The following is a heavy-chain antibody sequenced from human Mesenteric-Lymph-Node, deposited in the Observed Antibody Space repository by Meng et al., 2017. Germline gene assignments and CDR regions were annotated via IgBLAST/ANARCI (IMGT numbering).Heavy chain of an antibody. CDR1: GFTFSNYA. D-gene: IGHD1-26*01. V-gene: IGHV3-30*01. CDR2: ISYDGSNK. CDR3: ASSGSGSYYDY. J-gene: IGHJ4*02. Sequence: QVQQVESGGGVVQPGRSLRLSCAASGFTFSNYAMHWVRQAPGKGLEWVAAISYDGSNKYYADSLKGRFTISRDNSKNTLSLQMNSLRVDDTAVYYCASSGSGSYYDYWGQGTLVTVSS.